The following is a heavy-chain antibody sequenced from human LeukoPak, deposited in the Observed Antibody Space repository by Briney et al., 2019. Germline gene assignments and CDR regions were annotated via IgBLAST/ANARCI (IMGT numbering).Heavy chain of an antibody. Sequence: SETLSLTCTVSGDSIRKGGYYWSWIRQHPEKGLDWIGYIFYTGNTHYNPSLQSRVSLSIDTSANHFSLKVNSVTAADTAVYYCARVISDDYYDSSGPIDYWGQGTLVTVSS. CDR2: IFYTGNT. CDR1: GDSIRKGGYY. J-gene: IGHJ4*02. CDR3: ARVISDDYYDSSGPIDY. D-gene: IGHD3-22*01. V-gene: IGHV4-31*03.